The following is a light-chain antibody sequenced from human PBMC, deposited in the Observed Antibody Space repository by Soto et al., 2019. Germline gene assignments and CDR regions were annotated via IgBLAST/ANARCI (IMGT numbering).Light chain of an antibody. CDR1: QSVSSY. CDR3: LQRSNWPIT. J-gene: IGKJ5*01. Sequence: ETVLTQSPATLSLSPGERATLSCRASQSVSSYLAWYQQKPGQAPRLLIYDASNRATGIPARFSGSGSGTDFTLTISSLESEDFAVYYCLQRSNWPITFGQGTRLEIK. V-gene: IGKV3-11*01. CDR2: DAS.